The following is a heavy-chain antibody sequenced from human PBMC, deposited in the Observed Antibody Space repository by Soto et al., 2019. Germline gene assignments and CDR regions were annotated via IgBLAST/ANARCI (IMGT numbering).Heavy chain of an antibody. D-gene: IGHD1-1*01. J-gene: IGHJ4*02. CDR1: GGTFSSYA. Sequence: QVQLVQSGAEVKKPGSSVKVSCKASGGTFSSYAISWVRQAPGQGLEWMGGIIPIFGTADYAQKFQGRVTITADESTRTAYMEQSGLRSEDTAVYYCASMLDHYSFDYWGQGTLVTVSS. CDR2: IIPIFGTA. CDR3: ASMLDHYSFDY. V-gene: IGHV1-69*12.